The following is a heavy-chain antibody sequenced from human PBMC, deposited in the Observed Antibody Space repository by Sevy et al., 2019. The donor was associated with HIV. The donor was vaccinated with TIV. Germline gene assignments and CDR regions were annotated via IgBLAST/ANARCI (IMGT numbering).Heavy chain of an antibody. CDR3: AVWPGGQTGYYLKIDS. CDR1: GFTFSTYG. V-gene: IGHV3-30*03. J-gene: IGHJ4*02. Sequence: QLGGSLRLSCAASGFTFSTYGIHWVRQAPGKGLEWVALISYDGTKTFYIDSVKGRFTVSRDNSKNVLYLQMNSLRPEDTAVYYCAVWPGGQTGYYLKIDSWGQGTLVTVSS. D-gene: IGHD3-9*01. CDR2: ISYDGTKT.